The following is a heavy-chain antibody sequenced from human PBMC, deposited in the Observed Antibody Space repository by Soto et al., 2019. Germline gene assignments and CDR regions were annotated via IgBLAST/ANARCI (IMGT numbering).Heavy chain of an antibody. CDR3: ARGRFTDYYDSSSFYYYGMDV. CDR1: GFTFSSYG. D-gene: IGHD3-22*01. CDR2: IWYDGSNK. Sequence: GGSLRLSCAASGFTFSSYGMHWVRQAPGKGLEWVAVIWYDGSNKYYADSVKGRFTISRDNSKNTLYLQMNSLRAEDTAVYYCARGRFTDYYDSSSFYYYGMDVWGQGTTVTVSS. V-gene: IGHV3-33*01. J-gene: IGHJ6*02.